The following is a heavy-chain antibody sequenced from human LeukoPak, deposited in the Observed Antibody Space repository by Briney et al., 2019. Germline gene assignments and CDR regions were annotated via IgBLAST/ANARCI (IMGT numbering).Heavy chain of an antibody. Sequence: ASAKVSCKVSGYTLTELSMHWVRQAPGKGLEWMGGFDPEDGETIYAQKFQGRVTMTEDTSTDTAYMELSSLRSEDTAVYYCATAGYCSSTSCPYYYYYGMNVWGKGTTVTVSS. V-gene: IGHV1-24*01. D-gene: IGHD2-2*01. J-gene: IGHJ6*04. CDR2: FDPEDGET. CDR1: GYTLTELS. CDR3: ATAGYCSSTSCPYYYYYGMNV.